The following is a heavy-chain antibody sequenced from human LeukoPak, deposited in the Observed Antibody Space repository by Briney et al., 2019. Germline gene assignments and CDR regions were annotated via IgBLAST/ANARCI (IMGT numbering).Heavy chain of an antibody. J-gene: IGHJ5*02. CDR2: INHSGST. Sequence: SETLSLTCAVYGGSFSCYYWSWIRQPPRKGLEWIGEINHSGSTNYNPSLKSRVNISVDTSKNQFSLKLSSVTAADTAVYYCARGPYYDSRRAFAPWGQGTLVTVSS. CDR1: GGSFSCYY. CDR3: ARGPYYDSRRAFAP. D-gene: IGHD3-22*01. V-gene: IGHV4-34*01.